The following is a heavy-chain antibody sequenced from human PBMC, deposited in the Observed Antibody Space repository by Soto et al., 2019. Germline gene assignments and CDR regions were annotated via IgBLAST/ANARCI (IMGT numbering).Heavy chain of an antibody. CDR3: VRDSGAYYGTFWYFDL. CDR2: ISNDGSSE. V-gene: IGHV3-30-3*01. J-gene: IGHJ2*01. D-gene: IGHD3-10*01. CDR1: GFSFNFYA. Sequence: QVQLVESGGGVVQPGRSLRISCAATGFSFNFYAMYWVRQAPGKGLEWVAMISNDGSSENYADSVRGRFIISRDNSKKTLFLQMNSLRPGDTATYYCVRDSGAYYGTFWYFDLWGRGTLVTVSS.